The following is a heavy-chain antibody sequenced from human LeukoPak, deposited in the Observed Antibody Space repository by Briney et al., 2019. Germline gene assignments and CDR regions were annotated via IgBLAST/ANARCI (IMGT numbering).Heavy chain of an antibody. CDR1: GFIFSTYA. CDR3: ASSGTSVLGFY. D-gene: IGHD1-26*01. CDR2: ISGNGGIT. V-gene: IGHV3-23*01. Sequence: GGSLRLSCAVSGFIFSTYAMSWVRQAPGKGLEWVSTISGNGGITYYADSVKGRFTISRDNSKSTLYLQMSSLRAEDTAVYYCASSGTSVLGFYWGQGTLVTVSS. J-gene: IGHJ4*02.